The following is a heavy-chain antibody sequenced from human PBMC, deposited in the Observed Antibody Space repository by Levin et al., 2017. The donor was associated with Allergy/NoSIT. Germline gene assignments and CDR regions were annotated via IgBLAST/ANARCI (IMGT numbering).Heavy chain of an antibody. Sequence: SETLSLTCTVSGGSVSSGSYYWSWIRQPPGKGLEWIGYIYYSGSTNYNPSLKSRVTISVDTSKNQFSLKLSSVTAADTAVYYCARAGGPAARRLVDYYYYYMDVWGKGTTVTVSS. CDR2: IYYSGST. CDR1: GGSVSSGSYY. J-gene: IGHJ6*03. CDR3: ARAGGPAARRLVDYYYYYMDV. D-gene: IGHD2-2*01. V-gene: IGHV4-61*01.